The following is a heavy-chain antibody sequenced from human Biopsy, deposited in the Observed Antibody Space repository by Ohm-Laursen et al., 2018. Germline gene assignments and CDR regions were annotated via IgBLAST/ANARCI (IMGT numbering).Heavy chain of an antibody. J-gene: IGHJ6*02. CDR1: GGSIGSFF. D-gene: IGHD1-20*01. V-gene: IGHV4-59*07. Sequence: SDTLSLTCAVSGGSIGSFFWSWIRQPPGKGLEWIAYIYYSGRPNYNPSLKGRVVISVDRSRNQFFLKLTSATAADTAIYYCARVDRYNFDHYIMDAWGRGTTVTVSS. CDR3: ARVDRYNFDHYIMDA. CDR2: IYYSGRP.